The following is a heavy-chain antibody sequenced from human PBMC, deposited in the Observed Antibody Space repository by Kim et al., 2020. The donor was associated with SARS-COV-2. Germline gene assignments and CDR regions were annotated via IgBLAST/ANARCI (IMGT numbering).Heavy chain of an antibody. CDR1: GFTFSSYA. D-gene: IGHD3-22*01. V-gene: IGHV3-23*01. J-gene: IGHJ4*02. Sequence: GGSLRLSCAASGFTFSSYAMSWVRQAPGKGLEWVSAITGSGGSTYYADSVKGRFTISRDNSKNTLYLQMNSLRAEDTAVYYCAKDMDYYDSSGLAGDWGEGTLVTVSP. CDR2: ITGSGGST. CDR3: AKDMDYYDSSGLAGD.